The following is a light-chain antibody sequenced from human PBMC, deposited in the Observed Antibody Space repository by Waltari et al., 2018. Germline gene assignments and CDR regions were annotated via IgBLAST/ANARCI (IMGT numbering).Light chain of an antibody. CDR2: KDN. V-gene: IGLV3-25*03. CDR3: QSADTSGTYLV. Sequence: SYELTQPPSVSVSPGQTARITCSGDSLSKQYAYWYQQKAGQAPIVLIYKDNERHSVTPERFSGSGSGTTVTLTITAVQAEDEADYYCQSADTSGTYLVFGGGTSLTVL. J-gene: IGLJ2*01. CDR1: SLSKQY.